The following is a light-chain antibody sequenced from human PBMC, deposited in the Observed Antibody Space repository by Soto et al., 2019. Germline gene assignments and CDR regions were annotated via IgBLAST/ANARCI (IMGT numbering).Light chain of an antibody. CDR1: QSVNNNY. Sequence: IVLTQSPGTLSLSPGERATLSCRASQSVNNNYLAWYQQKPGQAPRLLIYGASSRATGISDRFSGSGSGTDFTLTISRLEPEDFAVYHCQQYDTSPLTFGGGTKVEIK. CDR2: GAS. V-gene: IGKV3-20*01. CDR3: QQYDTSPLT. J-gene: IGKJ4*01.